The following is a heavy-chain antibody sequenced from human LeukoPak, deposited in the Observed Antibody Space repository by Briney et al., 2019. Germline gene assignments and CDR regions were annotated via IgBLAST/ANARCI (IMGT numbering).Heavy chain of an antibody. Sequence: PGGSLRLSCAASGFTFSSYAMSWVRQPPGKGLEWIGSIYYSGSTYYNPSLKSRVTISVDTSKNQFSLKLSSVTAADTAVYYCARYSGFGDYWGQGTLVTVSS. CDR1: GFTFSSYA. CDR2: IYYSGST. V-gene: IGHV4-39*01. J-gene: IGHJ4*02. CDR3: ARYSGFGDY. D-gene: IGHD2-15*01.